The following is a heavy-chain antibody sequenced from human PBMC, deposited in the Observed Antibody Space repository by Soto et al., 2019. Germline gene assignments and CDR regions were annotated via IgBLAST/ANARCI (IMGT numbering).Heavy chain of an antibody. CDR1: GGSISSGGYY. J-gene: IGHJ4*02. CDR3: ARDSLQNYHDSSGYYSPVE. CDR2: IYYSGST. Sequence: SETLSLTCTVSGGSISSGGYYWSWIRQHPGKGLEWIGYIYYSGSTYYNPSLKSRVTISVDTSKNQFSLKLSSVTAADTAVYYCARDSLQNYHDSSGYYSPVEWGQGTLVTVSS. V-gene: IGHV4-31*03. D-gene: IGHD3-22*01.